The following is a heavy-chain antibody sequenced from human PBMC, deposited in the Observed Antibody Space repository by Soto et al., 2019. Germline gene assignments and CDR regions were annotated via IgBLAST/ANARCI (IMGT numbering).Heavy chain of an antibody. CDR2: ISYDGSNK. J-gene: IGHJ4*02. Sequence: GGSLRLSCAASGFTFSSYGMHWVRQAPGKGLEWVAVISYDGSNKYYADSVKGRFTISRDNSKNTLYLQMNSLRAEDTAVYYCAKGGPYYYDSSGYYIDYWGQGTLVTVSS. D-gene: IGHD3-22*01. CDR1: GFTFSSYG. V-gene: IGHV3-30*18. CDR3: AKGGPYYYDSSGYYIDY.